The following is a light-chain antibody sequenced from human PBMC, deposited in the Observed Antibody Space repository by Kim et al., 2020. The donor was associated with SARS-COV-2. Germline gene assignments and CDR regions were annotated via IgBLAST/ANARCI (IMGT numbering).Light chain of an antibody. V-gene: IGLV2-14*03. Sequence: PGQSITTSCTETNSDVGGYNYVSWYQQHPGKAPKLMIYDVSNRPSGVSNRFSGSKSGNTASLTISGLQAEDEADYYCSSYTSSSTVFGGGTQLTVL. J-gene: IGLJ3*02. CDR3: SSYTSSSTV. CDR1: NSDVGGYNY. CDR2: DVS.